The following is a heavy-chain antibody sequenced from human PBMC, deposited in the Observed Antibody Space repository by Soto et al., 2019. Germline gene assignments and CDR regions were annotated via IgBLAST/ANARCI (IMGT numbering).Heavy chain of an antibody. V-gene: IGHV6-1*01. J-gene: IGHJ4*02. CDR1: VDSVSSKRVV. CDR3: ARLVGNSWIDY. D-gene: IGHD6-13*01. CDR2: TYYRSKWYY. Sequence: QVQLQQSGPGLVQPSQTLSLTCAISVDSVSSKRVVWNWLRQSPSRGLECLGRTYYRSKWYYEYAESVKSAIITHPDTSKYQLSLQLNSVTPEDTGVYYWARLVGNSWIDYGVQGTLVTVSS.